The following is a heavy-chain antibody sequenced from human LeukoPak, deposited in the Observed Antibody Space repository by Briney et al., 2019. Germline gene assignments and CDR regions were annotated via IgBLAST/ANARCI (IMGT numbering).Heavy chain of an antibody. D-gene: IGHD2/OR15-2a*01. Sequence: SETLSLTCAVYGGSFSGYYWSWIRQPPGKGLEWIGEINHSGSTNYNPSLKSRVTISVDTSKNQFSLKLSSVTAADTAVYYCARGGDQGVLFDYWGQGTLVTVSS. J-gene: IGHJ4*02. CDR3: ARGGDQGVLFDY. CDR1: GGSFSGYY. V-gene: IGHV4-34*01. CDR2: INHSGST.